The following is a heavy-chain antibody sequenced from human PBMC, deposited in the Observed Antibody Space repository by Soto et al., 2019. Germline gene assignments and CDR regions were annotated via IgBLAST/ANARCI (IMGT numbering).Heavy chain of an antibody. CDR1: GYTLTELY. CDR3: ATLAVGFEH. J-gene: IGHJ4*02. V-gene: IGHV1-24*01. D-gene: IGHD6-19*01. Sequence: GSGKVSCKVSGYTLTELYMHCSRQSPGKGLEWMGGFDPEDGETIYAQKFQGRVTMTEDTSTDTAYMELSSRRSEDTAVYYCATLAVGFEHWGQGTLVTVSS. CDR2: FDPEDGET.